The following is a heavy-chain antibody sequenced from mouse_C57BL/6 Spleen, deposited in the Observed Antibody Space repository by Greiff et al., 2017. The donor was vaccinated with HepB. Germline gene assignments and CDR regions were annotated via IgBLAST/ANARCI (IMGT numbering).Heavy chain of an antibody. CDR3: AREGYYGSSPRWYFDV. CDR1: GFTFSDYG. J-gene: IGHJ1*03. Sequence: VQLQQSGGGLVKPGGSLKLSCAASGFTFSDYGMHWVRQAPEKGLEWVAYISSGSSTIYYADTVKGRFTISRDNAKNTLFLQMTSLRSEDTAMYYCAREGYYGSSPRWYFDVWGTGTTVTVSS. V-gene: IGHV5-17*01. D-gene: IGHD1-1*01. CDR2: ISSGSSTI.